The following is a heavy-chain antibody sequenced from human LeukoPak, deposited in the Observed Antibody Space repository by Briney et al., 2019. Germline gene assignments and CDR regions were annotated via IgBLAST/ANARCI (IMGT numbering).Heavy chain of an antibody. D-gene: IGHD6-13*01. V-gene: IGHV1-69*05. CDR1: GGTFSSYA. Sequence: SVKVSCKASGGTFSSYAISWVRQAPGQGLEWMGGIIPIFSTANYAQKFQGRVTITTDESTSTAYMELSSLRSEDTAVYYCARDPGIVAAAGTARLDYYYYMDVWGKGTTVTVSS. CDR3: ARDPGIVAAAGTARLDYYYYMDV. J-gene: IGHJ6*03. CDR2: IIPIFSTA.